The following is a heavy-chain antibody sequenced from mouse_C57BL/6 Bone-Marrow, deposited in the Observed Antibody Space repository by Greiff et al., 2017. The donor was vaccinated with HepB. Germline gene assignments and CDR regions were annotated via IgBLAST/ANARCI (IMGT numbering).Heavy chain of an antibody. Sequence: EVHLVESGGGLVKPGGSLKLSCAASGFTFSDYGMHWVRQAPEKGLEWVAYISSGSSTIYYADTVKGRFTISRDNAKNTLFLQMTSLRSEDTAMYYCARRTTGPNHFDYWGQGTTLTVSS. V-gene: IGHV5-17*01. CDR2: ISSGSSTI. CDR3: ARRTTGPNHFDY. D-gene: IGHD1-1*01. J-gene: IGHJ2*01. CDR1: GFTFSDYG.